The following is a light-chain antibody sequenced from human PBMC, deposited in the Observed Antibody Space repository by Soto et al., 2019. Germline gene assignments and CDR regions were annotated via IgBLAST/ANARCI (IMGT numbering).Light chain of an antibody. V-gene: IGLV2-23*01. CDR2: EGS. Sequence: QSVLTQRASVSGSPGQSITISCTGTSSDVGSYNLVSWYQQHPGKAPKLMIYEGSKRPSGVSNRFSGSKSGNTASLTISGLQAEDEADYYCCSYAGSSTYVFGTGTKV. CDR3: CSYAGSSTYV. CDR1: SSDVGSYNL. J-gene: IGLJ1*01.